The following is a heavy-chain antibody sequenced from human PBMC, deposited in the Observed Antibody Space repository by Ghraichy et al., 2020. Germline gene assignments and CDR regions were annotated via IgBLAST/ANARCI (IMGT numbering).Heavy chain of an antibody. CDR2: IYYSGST. CDR3: ARDYYGSGTPWYFDL. V-gene: IGHV4-39*07. D-gene: IGHD3-10*01. J-gene: IGHJ2*01. Sequence: SETLSLTCTVSGGSISSSSYYWGWIRQPPGKGLEWIGSIYYSGSTYYNPSLKSRVTISVDTSKNQFSLKLSSVTAADTAVYYCARDYYGSGTPWYFDLWGRGTLVTVSS. CDR1: GGSISSSSYY.